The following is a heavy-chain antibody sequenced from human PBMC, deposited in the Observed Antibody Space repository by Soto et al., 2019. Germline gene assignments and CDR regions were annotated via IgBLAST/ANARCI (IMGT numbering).Heavy chain of an antibody. J-gene: IGHJ4*02. D-gene: IGHD3-3*01. CDR2: IYYIGST. V-gene: IGHV4-39*01. Sequence: PSDTLSLTCTVSSGSISSSGYYWGWIRQPPGTGLEWIGNIYYIGSTYYNPSLKSRVTISVDTSKNQFSLNLSSLTAADTVVYYCAGRRFFMVNTAFDDWGQGTLVTSPQ. CDR3: AGRRFFMVNTAFDD. CDR1: SGSISSSGYY.